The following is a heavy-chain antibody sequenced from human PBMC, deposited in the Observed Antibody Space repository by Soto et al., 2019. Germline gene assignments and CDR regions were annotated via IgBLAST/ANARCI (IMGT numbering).Heavy chain of an antibody. CDR1: GGSISSYY. CDR2: IYYSGST. J-gene: IGHJ6*02. CDR3: ARLNGYCVSTNCHGYYGMDV. D-gene: IGHD2-2*03. Sequence: PSETLSLTCTVSGGSISSYYWSWIRQPPGKGLEWIGYIYYSGSTNYNPSLKSRVTISVDTSKNEFSLRLRSVTAADTAVYHCARLNGYCVSTNCHGYYGMDVWGQGTTVTVSS. V-gene: IGHV4-59*08.